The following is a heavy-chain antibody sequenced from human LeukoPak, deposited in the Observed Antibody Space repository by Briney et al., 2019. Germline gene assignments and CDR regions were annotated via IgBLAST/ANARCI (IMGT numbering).Heavy chain of an antibody. V-gene: IGHV1-2*02. CDR2: INPNTGGT. D-gene: IGHD6-6*01. CDR3: ASYPMYSSSPPFDY. CDR1: GYTFTGYY. J-gene: IGHJ4*02. Sequence: ASVKVSCKASGYTFTGYYMHWVRQAPGQGLEWMGWINPNTGGTNYAQKFQGRVTMTRDTTISTAYMELSRLTSDDTAVYYCASYPMYSSSPPFDYWGQGTLVTVSS.